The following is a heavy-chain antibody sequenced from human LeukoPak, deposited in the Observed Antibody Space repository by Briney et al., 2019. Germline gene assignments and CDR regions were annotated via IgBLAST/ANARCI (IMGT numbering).Heavy chain of an antibody. D-gene: IGHD4-11*01. J-gene: IGHJ4*02. CDR2: IDPSDSYT. V-gene: IGHV5-10-1*01. Sequence: GEALKISCKGSGYSFTSYWISWVRQMPGKGLEWMGRIDPSDSYTNYSPSFQGHVTISADKSISTAYLQWSSLMASDTAMYYCARTLTTDIDYWGQGTLVTVSS. CDR3: ARTLTTDIDY. CDR1: GYSFTSYW.